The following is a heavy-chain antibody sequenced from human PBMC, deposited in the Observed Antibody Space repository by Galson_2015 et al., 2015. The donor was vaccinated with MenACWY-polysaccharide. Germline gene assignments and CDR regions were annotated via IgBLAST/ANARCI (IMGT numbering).Heavy chain of an antibody. CDR3: TRWPPHDYGGPYYYYGMDV. J-gene: IGHJ6*02. CDR2: IRSKANSYAA. Sequence: SLRLSCAASGFTFSGSAMHWVRQASGKGLEWVGRIRSKANSYAAAYAASVKGRFTISRDDSKNTAYLQMNSLKTEDTAVYYCTRWPPHDYGGPYYYYGMDVWGQGTTVTVSS. D-gene: IGHD4-23*01. CDR1: GFTFSGSA. V-gene: IGHV3-73*01.